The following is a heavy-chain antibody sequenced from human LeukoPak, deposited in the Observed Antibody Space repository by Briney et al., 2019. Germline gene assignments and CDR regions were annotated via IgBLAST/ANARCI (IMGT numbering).Heavy chain of an antibody. CDR3: ATLWLAAGGLLASFDY. Sequence: ASVKVSCKASGYTFTGYYMHWVRQAPGQGLEWMGWINPNSGGTNYAQKFQGRVTITADESTSTAYMELSSLRSEDTAVYYCATLWLAAGGLLASFDYWGQGTLVTVSS. V-gene: IGHV1-2*02. D-gene: IGHD6-13*01. CDR1: GYTFTGYY. J-gene: IGHJ4*02. CDR2: INPNSGGT.